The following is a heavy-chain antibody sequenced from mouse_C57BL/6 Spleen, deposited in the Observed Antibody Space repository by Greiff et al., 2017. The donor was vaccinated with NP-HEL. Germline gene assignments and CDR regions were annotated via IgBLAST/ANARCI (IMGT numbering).Heavy chain of an antibody. V-gene: IGHV5-16*01. CDR1: GFTFSDYY. J-gene: IGHJ4*01. CDR2: INYDGSST. Sequence: DVQLVESEGGLVQPGSSMKLSCTASGFTFSDYYMAWVRQVPEKGLEWVANINYDGSSTYYLDSLKSRFIISRDNAKNILYLQLSSLKSEDTATYYCARVAYYCAMDYWGQGTSVTVSS. CDR3: ARVAYYCAMDY.